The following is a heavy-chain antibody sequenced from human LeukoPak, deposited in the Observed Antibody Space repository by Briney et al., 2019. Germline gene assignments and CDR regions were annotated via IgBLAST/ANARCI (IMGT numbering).Heavy chain of an antibody. CDR1: GFTFSRFA. CDR2: ISGDSGVT. J-gene: IGHJ4*02. D-gene: IGHD5-24*01. V-gene: IGHV3-23*01. Sequence: GGSLRLSCAASGFTFSRFAMSWVRPAPGKGLEWVSAISGDSGVTYYIHSVKGRFTISRDNSKYTLYLQVSSLRAEDTAVYYCARKLLQYDRDGPSFDYWGQGTLVTVSS. CDR3: ARKLLQYDRDGPSFDY.